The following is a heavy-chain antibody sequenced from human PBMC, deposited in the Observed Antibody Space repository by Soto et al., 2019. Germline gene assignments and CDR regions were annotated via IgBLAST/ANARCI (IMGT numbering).Heavy chain of an antibody. CDR1: GGSISSYY. CDR2: IYYSGST. Sequence: QVQLQESGPGLVKPSETLSLTCTVSGGSISSYYWSWIRQPPGKGLEWIGYIYYSGSTNYNPSLTSRVTISVDTSKNQFSLKLSSVTAADTAVYYCARGIAAAGPFDYWGQGTLVTVSS. D-gene: IGHD6-13*01. CDR3: ARGIAAAGPFDY. J-gene: IGHJ4*02. V-gene: IGHV4-59*01.